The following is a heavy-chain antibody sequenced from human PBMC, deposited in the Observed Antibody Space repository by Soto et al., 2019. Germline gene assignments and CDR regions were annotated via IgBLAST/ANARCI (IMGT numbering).Heavy chain of an antibody. D-gene: IGHD3-10*01. Sequence: QVQLEESGGGVVQPGTSLRLSCVVSGLTFRDSGMHWVRQAPGKGLEWVAVISFDGSERHYSDSVKGRCSISRDNSRNTLYLQINSLRGDDSAAYYCASAKDGVRYYYGMDV. CDR2: ISFDGSER. CDR3: ASAKDGVRYYYGMDV. J-gene: IGHJ6*01. V-gene: IGHV3-30*03. CDR1: GLTFRDSG.